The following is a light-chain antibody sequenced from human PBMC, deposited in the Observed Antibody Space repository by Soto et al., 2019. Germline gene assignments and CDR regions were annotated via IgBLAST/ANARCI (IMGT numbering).Light chain of an antibody. CDR2: EGT. Sequence: QSALTQPASVSGSPGQSITISCSGTTSDVGGYNLVSWYQQHTAKAPKLLIYEGTQRPSGVSSRFSGSKSGNTASLTISGLQAEDEADYYCCSYASSSSYAFGTGTNVTVL. CDR3: CSYASSSSYA. CDR1: TSDVGGYNL. V-gene: IGLV2-23*01. J-gene: IGLJ1*01.